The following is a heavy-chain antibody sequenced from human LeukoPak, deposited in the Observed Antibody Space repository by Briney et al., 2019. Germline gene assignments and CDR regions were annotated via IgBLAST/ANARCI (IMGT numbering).Heavy chain of an antibody. CDR2: IYYSGST. Sequence: PSETLSLTCTVSGGSISSYYWSWIRQSPGKGLEWIGYIYYSGSTNYNPSLKSRVTMSVDTSKNQFSLRLSSVTAADTAVYYCARHLWSGYSGTYYSSRYYFDYWGQGILVTVSS. J-gene: IGHJ4*02. D-gene: IGHD1-26*01. V-gene: IGHV4-59*08. CDR1: GGSISSYY. CDR3: ARHLWSGYSGTYYSSRYYFDY.